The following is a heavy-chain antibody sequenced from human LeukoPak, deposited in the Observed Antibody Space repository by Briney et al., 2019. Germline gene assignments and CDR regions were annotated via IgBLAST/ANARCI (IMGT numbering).Heavy chain of an antibody. CDR2: INPNSGGT. J-gene: IGHJ4*02. D-gene: IGHD2-2*01. CDR3: AREEPGVVPAAIVLDY. CDR1: GYTFTGYY. V-gene: IGHV1-2*02. Sequence: ASVKVSCKASGYTFTGYYMHWARQAPGQGLEWMGWINPNSGGTNYAQKFQGRVTMTRDTSISTAYMELSRLRSDDTAVYYYAREEPGVVPAAIVLDYWGQGTLVTVSS.